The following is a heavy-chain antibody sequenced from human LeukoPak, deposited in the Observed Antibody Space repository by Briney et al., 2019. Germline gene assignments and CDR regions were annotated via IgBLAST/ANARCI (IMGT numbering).Heavy chain of an antibody. J-gene: IGHJ4*02. CDR3: ASAGEPITMGRGVMIIQDSYLDY. CDR1: GYTFTGYC. V-gene: IGHV1-2*06. D-gene: IGHD3-10*01. CDR2: INTNSGGT. Sequence: ASVKVSCKASGYTFTGYCLHWVRQAPGQGLEWMGRINTNSGGTNYAQKFQGRVTMTRDTSISTAYMELSRLRSDDTAVYYCASAGEPITMGRGVMIIQDSYLDYWGQGTLVTVSS.